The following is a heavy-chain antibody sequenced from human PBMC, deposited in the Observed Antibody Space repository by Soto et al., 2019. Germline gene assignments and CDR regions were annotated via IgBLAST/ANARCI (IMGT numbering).Heavy chain of an antibody. V-gene: IGHV1-8*01. Sequence: SVKVSCTASGHSFTSYDINWVRQATGQGLEWMGWMNPNSGNTGYAQKFQGRVTMTRNTSISTAYMELSSLRSEDTAVYYCARGGIGIFDYYYYYGMDVWGQGTTVTVSS. CDR3: ARGGIGIFDYYYYYGMDV. CDR2: MNPNSGNT. J-gene: IGHJ6*02. CDR1: GHSFTSYD. D-gene: IGHD2-15*01.